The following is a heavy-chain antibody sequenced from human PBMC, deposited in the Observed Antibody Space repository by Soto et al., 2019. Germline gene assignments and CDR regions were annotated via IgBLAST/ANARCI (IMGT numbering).Heavy chain of an antibody. CDR2: ISGSGGST. CDR3: AKVQAKGTYDFWSGYDFDY. D-gene: IGHD3-3*01. CDR1: GFTFSSYA. J-gene: IGHJ4*02. V-gene: IGHV3-23*01. Sequence: QPGVSLRLSCAASGFTFSSYAMSWVRQAPGKGLEWVSAISGSGGSTYYADSVKGRFTISRDNSKNTLYLQMNSLRAEDTAVYYCAKVQAKGTYDFWSGYDFDYWGQGTLVTVSS.